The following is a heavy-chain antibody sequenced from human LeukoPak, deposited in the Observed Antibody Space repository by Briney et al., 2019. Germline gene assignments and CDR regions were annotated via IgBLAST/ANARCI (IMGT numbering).Heavy chain of an antibody. CDR3: ARVFDYDSSGYYYDPHFDY. CDR1: GFPLSSYS. CDR2: INIDSITV. Sequence: GGSLRLSCAASGFPLSSYSINWVRQAPGKGLEWVSYINIDSITVNYADSVKGRFTISRDNAKNSLYLQMNSLRAEDTAVYYCARVFDYDSSGYYYDPHFDYWGQGTLVTVSS. D-gene: IGHD3-22*01. V-gene: IGHV3-48*04. J-gene: IGHJ4*02.